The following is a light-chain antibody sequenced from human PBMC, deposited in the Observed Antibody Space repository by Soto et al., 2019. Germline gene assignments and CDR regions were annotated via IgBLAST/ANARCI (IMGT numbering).Light chain of an antibody. V-gene: IGKV1-33*01. CDR2: DES. CDR1: HHISDY. J-gene: IGKJ5*01. CDR3: HQYFNPRT. Sequence: DTQLTQSPPSLSASVGDRVTITCQASHHISDYLNWYQQKPGKDPKLLIYDESKLETGVPSRFSGSGSGTDFTFTISSLQPEDSATYYCHQYFNPRTFGGGTRLEIK.